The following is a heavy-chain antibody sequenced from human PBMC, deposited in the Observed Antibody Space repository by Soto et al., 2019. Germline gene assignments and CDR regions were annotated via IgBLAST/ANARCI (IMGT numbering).Heavy chain of an antibody. CDR1: GFTFSSYG. D-gene: IGHD6-6*01. V-gene: IGHV3-33*01. CDR3: ARGGVYSSSSALWYFDY. Sequence: GGSLRLSCAASGFTFSSYGMHWVRQAPGKGLEWVAVIWYDGSIKYYAYSVKGRFTISRDNSKNTLYQQMNSLRAEDTAVYYCARGGVYSSSSALWYFDYWGQGTLVTVSS. CDR2: IWYDGSIK. J-gene: IGHJ4*02.